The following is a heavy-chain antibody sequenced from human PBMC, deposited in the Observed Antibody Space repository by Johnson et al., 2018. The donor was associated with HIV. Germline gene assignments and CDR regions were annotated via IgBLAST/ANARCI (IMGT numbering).Heavy chain of an antibody. CDR1: GFTFDDYG. V-gene: IGHV3-30*02. D-gene: IGHD6-13*01. CDR3: ARESFALVAFDI. Sequence: QVQLVESGGGVVRPGGSLRLSCAASGFTFDDYGMSWVRQAPGKGPEWVTFIRYDGSDNYYADSVKGRFPKSRDNSKITLYLQMNSLRAEDTAVYYCARESFALVAFDIWGQGTMVTVSS. J-gene: IGHJ3*02. CDR2: IRYDGSDN.